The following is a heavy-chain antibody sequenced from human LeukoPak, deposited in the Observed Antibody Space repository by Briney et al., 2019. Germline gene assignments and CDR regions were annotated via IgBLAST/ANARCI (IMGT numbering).Heavy chain of an antibody. CDR2: MNPNSGNT. D-gene: IGHD3-10*01. CDR1: GYTFTSYD. V-gene: IGHV1-8*01. CDR3: ARVPGKYYYGSGSKYYYYYGMDV. Sequence: ASVKVSCKASGYTFTSYDINWVRQATGQGLEWMGWMNPNSGNTGYAQKFQGRVTMTRDTSISTAYMELSRLRSDDTAVYYCARVPGKYYYGSGSKYYYYYGMDVWGQGTTVTVSS. J-gene: IGHJ6*02.